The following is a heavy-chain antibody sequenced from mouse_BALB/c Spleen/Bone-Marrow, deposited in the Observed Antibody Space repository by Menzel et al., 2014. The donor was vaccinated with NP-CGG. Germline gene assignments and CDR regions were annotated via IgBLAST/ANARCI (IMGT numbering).Heavy chain of an antibody. CDR1: GFTFSSYG. Sequence: DVMLVESGGGLVQPGGSLKLSCAASGFTFSSYGMSWVRQTPDKRLELVATINSNGGSTYYPDSVKGRFTISRDNAKNTLYLQMSSLKSEDTAMYYCARVWYFDYWGQGTGLTVSS. V-gene: IGHV5-6-3*01. J-gene: IGHJ2*03. CDR2: INSNGGST. CDR3: ARVWYFDY.